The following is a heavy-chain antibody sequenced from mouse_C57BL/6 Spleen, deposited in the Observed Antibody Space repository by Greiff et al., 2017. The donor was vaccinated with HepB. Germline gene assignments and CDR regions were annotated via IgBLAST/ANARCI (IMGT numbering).Heavy chain of an antibody. D-gene: IGHD1-1*01. J-gene: IGHJ4*01. CDR2: IYPGDGDT. V-gene: IGHV1-80*01. CDR3: ARSPNSVITTVVEDAMDY. Sequence: VKLQESGAELVKPGASVKISCKASGYAFSSYWMNWVKQRPGKGLEWIGQIYPGDGDTNYNGKFKGKATLTADKSSSTAYMQLSSLTSEDSAVYFCARSPNSVITTVVEDAMDYWGQGTSVTVSS. CDR1: GYAFSSYW.